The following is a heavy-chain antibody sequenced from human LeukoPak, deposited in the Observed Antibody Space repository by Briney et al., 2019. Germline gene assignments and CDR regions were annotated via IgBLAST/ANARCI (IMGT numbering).Heavy chain of an antibody. CDR3: ASILTDFPVQH. Sequence: PSETLSLTCAVYGGSFSGYYWSWIRQPPGKGLEWIGEINHSGSTNYNPSLKSRVTISADTSKNQFSLKLSSVTAADTAVYYCASILTDFPVQHWGQGTLVTVSS. J-gene: IGHJ1*01. CDR1: GGSFSGYY. CDR2: INHSGST. V-gene: IGHV4-34*01. D-gene: IGHD7-27*01.